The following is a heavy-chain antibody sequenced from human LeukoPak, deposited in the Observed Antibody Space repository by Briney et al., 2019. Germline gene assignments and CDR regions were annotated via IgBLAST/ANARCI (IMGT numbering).Heavy chain of an antibody. CDR2: IYHSGST. D-gene: IGHD2/OR15-2a*01. J-gene: IGHJ4*02. Sequence: MSSGTLSLTCAVSGGSTSSSNWWSWVRQPPGKGLEWIGEIYHSGSTNYNPSLKSRVTISVDTSKNQFSLKLSSVTAADTAVYYCARGKIVSPQYWGQGTLVTVSS. CDR3: ARGKIVSPQY. V-gene: IGHV4-4*02. CDR1: GGSTSSSNW.